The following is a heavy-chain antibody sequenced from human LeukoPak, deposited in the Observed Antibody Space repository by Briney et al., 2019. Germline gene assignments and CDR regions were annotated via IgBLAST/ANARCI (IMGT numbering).Heavy chain of an antibody. D-gene: IGHD5-12*01. V-gene: IGHV1-24*01. CDR2: FDPEDGEI. CDR3: ARDHGYSGYDYYYYGMDV. J-gene: IGHJ6*02. Sequence: ASVKVSCKVSVYTLTELSVHWVRQAPGKGLEWMGGFDPEDGEIIYAQKFQGRVTMTEDASTDTAYMELSSLRSEDTAVYYCARDHGYSGYDYYYYGMDVWGQGTTVTVSS. CDR1: VYTLTELS.